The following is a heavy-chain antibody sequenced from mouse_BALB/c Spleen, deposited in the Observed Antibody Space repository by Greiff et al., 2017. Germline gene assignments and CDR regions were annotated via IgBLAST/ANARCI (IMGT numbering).Heavy chain of an antibody. CDR1: GISITTGNYR. V-gene: IGHV3-5*02. CDR2: IYYSGTI. Sequence: VQLKESGPGLVKPSQTVSLTCTVTGISITTGNYRWSWIRQFPGNKLEWIGYIYYSGTITYNPSLTSRTTITRDTSKNQFFLEMNSLTAEDTATYYCARRDYDAIFDYWGQGTTLTVSS. CDR3: ARRDYDAIFDY. J-gene: IGHJ2*01. D-gene: IGHD2-4*01.